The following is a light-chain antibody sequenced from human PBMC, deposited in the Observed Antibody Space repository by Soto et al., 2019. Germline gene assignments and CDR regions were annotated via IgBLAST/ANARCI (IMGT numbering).Light chain of an antibody. Sequence: DIVITQSPHSLAVSLGERATINCKHTQSVLLTANHKHSKTWPHPKPRHPPNLLIYWASRRESGVPDLCSGGGAGTYFTLTINIVPAEDVAVYYCQQYYKTQTFGQGTKVDIK. CDR3: QQYYKTQT. V-gene: IGKV4-1*01. J-gene: IGKJ1*01. CDR2: WAS. CDR1: QSVLLTANHKHS.